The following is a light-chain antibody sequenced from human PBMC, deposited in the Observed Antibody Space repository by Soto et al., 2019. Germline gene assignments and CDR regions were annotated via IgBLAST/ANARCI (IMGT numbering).Light chain of an antibody. J-gene: IGKJ1*01. CDR3: QQYNTNPWT. V-gene: IGKV1-5*01. CDR2: DAS. Sequence: DIQMTQSPSTLSASVGDRVTITCRASQSIRTWLAWYQQKPGKAPKLLIYDASSLKSGVPSRFSGGGPGTEFTLTISSLQPDDFTTYYCQQYNTNPWTFGQGTKVDIK. CDR1: QSIRTW.